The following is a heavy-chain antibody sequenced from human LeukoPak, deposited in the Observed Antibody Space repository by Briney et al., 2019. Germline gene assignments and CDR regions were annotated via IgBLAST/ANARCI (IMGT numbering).Heavy chain of an antibody. Sequence: PGGSLRLSCAASGFTFDDYAMHWVRQAPGKGLEWVSGISWNSGSIGYADSVKGRFTISRDNAKNSLYLQMNSLRAEDTALYYCAKGTDILTGYFDYWGQGTLVTVSS. D-gene: IGHD3-9*01. CDR2: ISWNSGSI. CDR1: GFTFDDYA. CDR3: AKGTDILTGYFDY. J-gene: IGHJ4*02. V-gene: IGHV3-9*01.